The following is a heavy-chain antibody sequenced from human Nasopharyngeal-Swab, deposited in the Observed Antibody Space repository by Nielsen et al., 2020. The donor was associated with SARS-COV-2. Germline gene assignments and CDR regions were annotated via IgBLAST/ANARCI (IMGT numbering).Heavy chain of an antibody. CDR2: IKNKANSYTT. J-gene: IGHJ4*02. CDR3: ARPIDY. Sequence: GGSLRLSCAASGFTFSSYGMHWVRQAPGKGLEWVGRIKNKANSYTTEYAASVKGRFTISRDDSKNSLYLHMNSLKIEDTAVYYCARPIDYWGQGTLVTVSS. V-gene: IGHV3-72*01. CDR1: GFTFSSYG.